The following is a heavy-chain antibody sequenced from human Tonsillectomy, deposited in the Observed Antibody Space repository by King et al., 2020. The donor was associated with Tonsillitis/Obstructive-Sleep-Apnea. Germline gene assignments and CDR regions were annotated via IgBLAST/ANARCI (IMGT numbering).Heavy chain of an antibody. CDR2: IYSGCST. CDR1: GFTVSSNY. D-gene: IGHD3-3*01. Sequence: VQLVESGGGWIQPGGSLRLSCAASGFTVSSNYMSWVRPAPGRGLEWVSVIYSGCSTYFADSVKGRFTISRDNSKNTLYLQMNSRRAEDTAVYYCARYYDFWSGYYYLDYWGQGTLVTVSS. CDR3: ARYYDFWSGYYYLDY. V-gene: IGHV3-53*01. J-gene: IGHJ4*02.